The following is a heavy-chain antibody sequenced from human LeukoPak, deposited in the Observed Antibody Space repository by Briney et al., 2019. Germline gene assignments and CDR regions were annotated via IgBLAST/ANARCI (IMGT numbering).Heavy chain of an antibody. CDR3: AREVVAAKGVPQLYNWFDP. D-gene: IGHD2-15*01. J-gene: IGHJ5*02. CDR2: IYHSGST. V-gene: IGHV4-30-2*01. CDR1: GGSISSGGYS. Sequence: SETLSPTCAVSGGSISSGGYSWSWIRQPPGTGLEWIGYIYHSGSTYYNPSLKSRVTISVDRSKNQFSLKLSSVTVADTAVYYCAREVVAAKGVPQLYNWFDPWGQGTLVTVSS.